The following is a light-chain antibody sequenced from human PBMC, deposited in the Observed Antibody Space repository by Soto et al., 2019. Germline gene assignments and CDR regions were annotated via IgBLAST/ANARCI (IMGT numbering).Light chain of an antibody. Sequence: ALTQPPSASGSPGQSVTISCTGTSSDVGGYNYVSWYQQHPGKAPKLMIYEVSKRPSGVPDRFSGSKSGNTASLTVSGLQAEDEADYYCSSYAGSNKLGVFGTGTKVTVL. J-gene: IGLJ1*01. V-gene: IGLV2-8*01. CDR2: EVS. CDR3: SSYAGSNKLGV. CDR1: SSDVGGYNY.